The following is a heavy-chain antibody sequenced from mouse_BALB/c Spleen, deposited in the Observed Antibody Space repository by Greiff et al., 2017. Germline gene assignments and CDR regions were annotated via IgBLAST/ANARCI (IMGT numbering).Heavy chain of an antibody. J-gene: IGHJ2*01. D-gene: IGHD1-1*02. CDR1: GYTFTSYY. CDR3: ARGGGYCDY. Sequence: QVQLQQSGPELVKPGASVRISCKASGYTFTSYYIHWVKQRPGQGLEWIGWIYPGNVNTKYNEKFKGKATLTADKSSSTAYMQLSSLTSEDSAVYFCARGGGYCDYWGQGTTLTVSS. V-gene: IGHV1S56*01. CDR2: IYPGNVNT.